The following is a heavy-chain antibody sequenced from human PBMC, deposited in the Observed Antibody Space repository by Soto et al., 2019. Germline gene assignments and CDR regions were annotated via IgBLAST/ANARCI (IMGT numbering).Heavy chain of an antibody. CDR3: TRDPLIAVAAYDAFDI. D-gene: IGHD6-19*01. V-gene: IGHV3-33*01. Sequence: GGSLRLSCAASGFTFSSYGMHWVRQAPGKGLEWVAVIWYDGSNKYYADSVKGRYTISRDDSKNTVYLQMNSLGAEDTAVYYCTRDPLIAVAAYDAFDIWGQGTSVTV. CDR2: IWYDGSNK. CDR1: GFTFSSYG. J-gene: IGHJ3*02.